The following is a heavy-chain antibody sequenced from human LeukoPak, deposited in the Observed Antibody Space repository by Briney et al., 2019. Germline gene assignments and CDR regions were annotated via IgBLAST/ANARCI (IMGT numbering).Heavy chain of an antibody. J-gene: IGHJ4*02. CDR1: GSSISSSY. Sequence: SEPLSLTCTVSGSSISSSYRSWIRQPPGKGLEWIGYIYYTGSSYYNPSLTSRATTSIDMSKNQFSLKLSSVTAADTAVYYCAGYGSGSYYKAFDFWGQGILVTVSS. D-gene: IGHD3-10*01. CDR2: IYYTGSS. CDR3: AGYGSGSYYKAFDF. V-gene: IGHV4-59*01.